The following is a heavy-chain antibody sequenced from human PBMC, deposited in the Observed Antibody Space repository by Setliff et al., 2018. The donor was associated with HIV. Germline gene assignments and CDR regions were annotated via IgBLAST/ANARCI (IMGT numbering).Heavy chain of an antibody. CDR2: IYANGYA. D-gene: IGHD3-10*01. CDR1: GDSVSNYY. CDR3: ARILISYGSGTHKYFDY. V-gene: IGHV4-4*07. J-gene: IGHJ4*02. Sequence: TSETLSLTCRISGDSVSNYYWSWIRQPAGKGLEYIGRIYANGYANYNPSLKSRVTMSVDTSKNQFSLNLTSVTAADTATYYCARILISYGSGTHKYFDYWGQGTVVTVSS.